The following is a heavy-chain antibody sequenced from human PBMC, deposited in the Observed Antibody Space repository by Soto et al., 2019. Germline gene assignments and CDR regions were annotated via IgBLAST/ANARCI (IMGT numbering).Heavy chain of an antibody. V-gene: IGHV4-59*01. J-gene: IGHJ4*02. Sequence: SGTLSLTCTVSGGSISSYYWSWIRQPPGKGLEWIGYIYYSGSTNYNPSLKSRVTISVHTSKNQFSLKLSSVTAADTAVYYCARVLPINSAPFDYWGQGTLVTVSS. CDR3: ARVLPINSAPFDY. D-gene: IGHD3-10*01. CDR1: GGSISSYY. CDR2: IYYSGST.